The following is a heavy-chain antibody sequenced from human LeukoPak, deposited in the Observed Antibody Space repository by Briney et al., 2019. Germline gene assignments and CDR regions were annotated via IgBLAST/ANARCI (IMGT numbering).Heavy chain of an antibody. Sequence: ASVTVSCKASGYTFASYGISWVRQAPGQGLEWMGWISAYNGNTNYEQKLQGRVNMTTDTSTSTAYMELRSLRSDDTAVYYCARDILRYYFDYWGQGTLVTVSS. J-gene: IGHJ4*02. V-gene: IGHV1-18*01. CDR1: GYTFASYG. CDR2: ISAYNGNT. CDR3: ARDILRYYFDY.